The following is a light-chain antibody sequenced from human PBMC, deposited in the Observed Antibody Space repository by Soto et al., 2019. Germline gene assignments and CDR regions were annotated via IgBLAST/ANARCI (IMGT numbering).Light chain of an antibody. V-gene: IGLV8-61*01. J-gene: IGLJ3*02. CDR2: NTN. CDR3: VLFMGRGISV. Sequence: QAVVTQEPSFSVSPGETVTLTCALSSGSVSSTYYPSWYQQTPGQAPRTLVYNTNIRASGVPDRFSGSILGNKAALTITGAQADDESDYYCVLFMGRGISVFDEGTKLTVL. CDR1: SGSVSSTYY.